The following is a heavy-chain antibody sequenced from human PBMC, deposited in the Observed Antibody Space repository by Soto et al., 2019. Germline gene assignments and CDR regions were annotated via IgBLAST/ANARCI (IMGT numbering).Heavy chain of an antibody. J-gene: IGHJ4*02. Sequence: GGSLRLSCAASGFTFSSYSMNWVRQAPGKGLEWVSSISSSSSYIYYADSVKGRFTISRDNAKNSLYLQMNSLRAEDTAVYYCARGDFWSGHSYSASDYWGQGTLVTVSS. CDR1: GFTFSSYS. V-gene: IGHV3-21*01. CDR3: ARGDFWSGHSYSASDY. D-gene: IGHD3-3*01. CDR2: ISSSSSYI.